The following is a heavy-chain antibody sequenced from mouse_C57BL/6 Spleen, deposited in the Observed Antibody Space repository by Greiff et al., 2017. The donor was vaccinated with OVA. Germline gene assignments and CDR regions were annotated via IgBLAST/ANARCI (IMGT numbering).Heavy chain of an antibody. Sequence: EVMLVESGGGLVKPGGSLKLSCAASGFTFSDYGMHWVRQAPEKGLEWVAYISSGSSTLYYADTVKGRFTISRDNAKNTLFLQMTSLRSEDTSMYYCARGGNTRGYFDYWGQGTTLTVSS. CDR3: ARGGNTRGYFDY. V-gene: IGHV5-17*01. CDR1: GFTFSDYG. D-gene: IGHD2-1*01. J-gene: IGHJ2*01. CDR2: ISSGSSTL.